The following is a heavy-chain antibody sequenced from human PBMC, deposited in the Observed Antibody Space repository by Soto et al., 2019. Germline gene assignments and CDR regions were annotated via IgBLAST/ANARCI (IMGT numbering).Heavy chain of an antibody. CDR1: GGSISSYY. J-gene: IGHJ4*02. Sequence: SETLSLTCTVSGGSISSYYWSWIRQPPGKGLEWIGYIYYSGSTNYNPSLKSRVTISVDTSKNQFSLKLSSVTAADTAVYYCARVFDSSGYFADYWGQGTLVTVSS. CDR3: ARVFDSSGYFADY. V-gene: IGHV4-59*01. D-gene: IGHD3-22*01. CDR2: IYYSGST.